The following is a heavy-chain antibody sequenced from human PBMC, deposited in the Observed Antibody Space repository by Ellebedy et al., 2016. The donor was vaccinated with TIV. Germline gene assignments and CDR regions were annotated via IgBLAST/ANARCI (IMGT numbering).Heavy chain of an antibody. CDR3: VREAYCGGDCYSMDV. J-gene: IGHJ6*02. Sequence: GESLKISCAASGFTFSTSEMNWVRQAPGKGLEWVSYIRSSGDIELYADSVKGRFTISRDNAKNSLYLQMNSLRAEDTAVYYCVREAYCGGDCYSMDVWGQGTTVTVSS. V-gene: IGHV3-48*03. CDR1: GFTFSTSE. CDR2: IRSSGDIE. D-gene: IGHD2-21*01.